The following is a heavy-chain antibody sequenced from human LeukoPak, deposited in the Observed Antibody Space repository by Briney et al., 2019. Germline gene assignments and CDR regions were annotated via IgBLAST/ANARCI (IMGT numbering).Heavy chain of an antibody. V-gene: IGHV3-53*01. CDR3: TTVRSMATIDY. J-gene: IGHJ4*02. CDR1: GFTVSSNY. D-gene: IGHD5-24*01. CDR2: IYSGGST. Sequence: GVSLRLSCAASGFTVSSNYMSWVRQAPGKGLEWVSVIYSGGSTYYADSVKGRFTISRDNSKNTLYLQMNSLKTEDTAVYYCTTVRSMATIDYWGQGTLVTVSA.